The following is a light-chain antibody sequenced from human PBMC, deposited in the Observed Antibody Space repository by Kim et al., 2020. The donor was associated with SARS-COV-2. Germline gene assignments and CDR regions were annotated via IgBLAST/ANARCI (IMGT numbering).Light chain of an antibody. J-gene: IGLJ1*01. CDR3: HVWDSDSDLHV. CDR2: YDK. Sequence: SYELTQPPSVSVAPGKTARISCGGNNIGSRAVHWYQQRPGQAPVLVLYYDKVRPSGIPERISGSNSGNTATLTINRVEAGDEADYYCHVWDSDSDLHVFGSGTKVTVL. V-gene: IGLV3-21*04. CDR1: NIGSRA.